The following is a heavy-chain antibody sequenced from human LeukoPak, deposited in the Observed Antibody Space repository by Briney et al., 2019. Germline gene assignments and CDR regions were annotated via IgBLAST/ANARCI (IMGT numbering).Heavy chain of an antibody. V-gene: IGHV4-34*01. CDR2: INHSGGT. CDR3: ARHGPPLDYYDSSGSPDTDC. J-gene: IGHJ4*02. Sequence: SETLSLTCAVYGGSFSGYYWSWIRQPPGKGLEWIGEINHSGGTNYNPSLKSRVTISVDTSKNQFSLKLSSVTAADTAVYYCARHGPPLDYYDSSGSPDTDCWGQGTLVTVSS. D-gene: IGHD3-22*01. CDR1: GGSFSGYY.